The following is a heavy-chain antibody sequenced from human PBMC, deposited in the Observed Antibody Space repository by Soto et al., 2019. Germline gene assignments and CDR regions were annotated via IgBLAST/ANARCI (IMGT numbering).Heavy chain of an antibody. J-gene: IGHJ5*02. Sequence: ASVKVSCKASGYTFTSYAMHWVRQAPGQRLEWMGWINAGNGNTKYSQKFQGRVTSTRGTSASTAYMELSSLRSEDTAVYYCARDTEDYDSSGYYPNWFDPWGQGTQVTVSS. CDR1: GYTFTSYA. V-gene: IGHV1-3*01. CDR2: INAGNGNT. CDR3: ARDTEDYDSSGYYPNWFDP. D-gene: IGHD3-22*01.